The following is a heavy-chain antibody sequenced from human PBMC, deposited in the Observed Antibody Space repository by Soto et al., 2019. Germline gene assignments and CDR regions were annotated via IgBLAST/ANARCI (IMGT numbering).Heavy chain of an antibody. CDR2: ISYSGST. V-gene: IGHV4-59*01. J-gene: IGHJ5*02. Sequence: PXXTLSLAYTVSGASITTYYWRWILQPPGKVLEWIGYISYSGSTDYNPSLKSRVTISFDASKNQISLQVRSATAADAAVYYCARDLKEYCSDGKCNWFDPWGQGTLVTVS. CDR3: ARDLKEYCSDGKCNWFDP. D-gene: IGHD2-15*01. CDR1: GASITTYY.